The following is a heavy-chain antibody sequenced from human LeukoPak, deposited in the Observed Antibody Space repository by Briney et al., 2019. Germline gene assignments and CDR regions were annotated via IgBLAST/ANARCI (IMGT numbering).Heavy chain of an antibody. CDR1: GFSFSSYA. D-gene: IGHD6-19*01. V-gene: IGHV3-23*01. Sequence: PGGSLRLSCAASGFSFSSYAMSWVRQAPGKGLEWVSAISGSGGSTYYADSVKGRFTISRDNSKNTLYLQMNSLRAEDTAVYYCARVRYSSGWYVLREFDYWGQGTLVTVSS. J-gene: IGHJ4*02. CDR2: ISGSGGST. CDR3: ARVRYSSGWYVLREFDY.